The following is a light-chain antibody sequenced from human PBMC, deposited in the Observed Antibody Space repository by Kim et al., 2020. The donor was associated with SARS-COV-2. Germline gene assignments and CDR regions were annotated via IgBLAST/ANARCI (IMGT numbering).Light chain of an antibody. J-gene: IGKJ2*01. CDR3: QQYGSSPPYT. Sequence: SPGERATLSCRASQSVSSSYLAWYQQKPGQAPRLLIYGASSRATGIPDRFSGSGSGTDFTLTTSRLEPEDFAVYYCQQYGSSPPYTFGQGTKLEIK. CDR2: GAS. V-gene: IGKV3-20*01. CDR1: QSVSSSY.